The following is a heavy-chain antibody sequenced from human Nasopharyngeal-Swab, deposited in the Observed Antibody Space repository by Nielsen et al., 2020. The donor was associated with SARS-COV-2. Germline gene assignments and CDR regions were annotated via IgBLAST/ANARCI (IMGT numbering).Heavy chain of an antibody. CDR1: GFTFSSYS. D-gene: IGHD2-2*03. J-gene: IGHJ5*02. CDR3: LRGMAGYGWFDP. Sequence: GESLKISCAASGFTFSSYSMNWVRQAPGKGLEWVSSISSSSSYIYYADSVKGRFTISRDNAKNSLYLQMNSLRAEDTAVYYCLRGMAGYGWFDPWGQGILVTVSS. CDR2: ISSSSSYI. V-gene: IGHV3-21*01.